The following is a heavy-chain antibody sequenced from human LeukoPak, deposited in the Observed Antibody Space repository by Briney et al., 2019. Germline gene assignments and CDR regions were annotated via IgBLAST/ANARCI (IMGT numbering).Heavy chain of an antibody. J-gene: IGHJ4*02. D-gene: IGHD6-6*01. Sequence: SETLSFTCTVSGGSISSYYWSWIRQPPGKGLEWIGSIYYSGSTYYNPSLKSRVTISVDTSKNQFSLKLSSVTAADTAVYYCARQRIATRPGGDYFDYWGQGTLVTVSS. CDR2: IYYSGST. CDR3: ARQRIATRPGGDYFDY. V-gene: IGHV4-39*01. CDR1: GGSISSYY.